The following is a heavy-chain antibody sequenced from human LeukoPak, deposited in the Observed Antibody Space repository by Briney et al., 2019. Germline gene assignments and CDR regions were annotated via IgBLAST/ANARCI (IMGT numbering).Heavy chain of an antibody. CDR3: ARVSLYYDILTGYHNWFDP. CDR2: IYYGGST. Sequence: SETLSLTCTVSGGSISSYYWSWIRQPPGKGLEWIGYIYYGGSTNYNPSLKSRVTISVDTSKNQFSLKLSSVTAADTAVYYCARVSLYYDILTGYHNWFDPWGQGTLVTVSS. V-gene: IGHV4-59*01. CDR1: GGSISSYY. J-gene: IGHJ5*02. D-gene: IGHD3-9*01.